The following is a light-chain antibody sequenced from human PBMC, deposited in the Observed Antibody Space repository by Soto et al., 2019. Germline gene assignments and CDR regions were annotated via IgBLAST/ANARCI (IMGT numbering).Light chain of an antibody. CDR1: SSDVGSYNL. CDR2: DVS. CDR3: SSYASISTYV. Sequence: QSVLTQPASVSGSPGQSITISCTGTSSDVGSYNLVSWYQQHAGKAPKVMIYDVSNRPSGVSNRISGSKSGNTASLTISGLQAEDDADYYCSSYASISTYVFGTGTKVTVL. J-gene: IGLJ1*01. V-gene: IGLV2-14*02.